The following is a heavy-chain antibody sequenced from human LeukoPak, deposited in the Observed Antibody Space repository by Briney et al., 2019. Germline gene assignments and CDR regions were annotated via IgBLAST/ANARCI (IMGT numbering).Heavy chain of an antibody. D-gene: IGHD1/OR15-1a*01. V-gene: IGHV3-23*01. CDR2: LSGSGGGT. J-gene: IGHJ6*02. CDR1: GFTFSSYV. CDR3: ARNNDMDV. Sequence: GGSLRLSCAASGFTFSSYVMTWVRQGPGKGLEWVSSLSGSGGGTFYADSVKGRFTISRDNSKNTLYLQMISLRTEDTAVYYCARNNDMDVWGQGTTVIVSS.